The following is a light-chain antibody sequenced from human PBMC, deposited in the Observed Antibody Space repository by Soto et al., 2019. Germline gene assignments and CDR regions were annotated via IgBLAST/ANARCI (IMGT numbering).Light chain of an antibody. J-gene: IGKJ3*01. CDR1: QDISNY. V-gene: IGKV1-33*01. CDR2: DAS. CDR3: QQYDNLPLFT. Sequence: DIQMTQSPSSLSASVGDRVTITCQASQDISNYLNWYQQKPGKAPKLLIYDASNLETGVPSRFTGSGSVTYFTFTISSLQPEDIATYYCQQYDNLPLFTFGPGTKVDIK.